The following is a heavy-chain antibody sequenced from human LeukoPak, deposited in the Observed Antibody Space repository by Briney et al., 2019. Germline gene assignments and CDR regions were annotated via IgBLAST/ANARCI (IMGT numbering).Heavy chain of an antibody. CDR2: ISSSSSYI. D-gene: IGHD4-17*01. V-gene: IGHV3-21*01. J-gene: IGHJ4*02. Sequence: GGSLRLSCAASGFTFSSYSMNWVRQAPGKGLEWVSSISSSSSYIYYADSVKGRFTISRDNAENSLYLQMNSLRAEDTAVYYCARGESHYGDYPLDYWGQGTLVTVSS. CDR3: ARGESHYGDYPLDY. CDR1: GFTFSSYS.